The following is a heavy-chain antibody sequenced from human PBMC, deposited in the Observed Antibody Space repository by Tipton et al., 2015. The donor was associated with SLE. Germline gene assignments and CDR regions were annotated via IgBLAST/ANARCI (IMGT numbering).Heavy chain of an antibody. CDR1: GGSFSGYY. Sequence: TLSLTCAVYGGSFSGYYWSWIRQPPGKGLEWIGEINHSGSTNYNPSLKSRVTISVDTSKNQFSLKLSSVTAADTAVYYCARGVYNWSPFSYYFDYWGQGTLVTVSS. J-gene: IGHJ4*02. V-gene: IGHV4-34*01. D-gene: IGHD1-20*01. CDR2: INHSGST. CDR3: ARGVYNWSPFSYYFDY.